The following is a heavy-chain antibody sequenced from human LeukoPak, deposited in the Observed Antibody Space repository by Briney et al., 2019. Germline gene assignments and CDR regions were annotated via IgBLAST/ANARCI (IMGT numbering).Heavy chain of an antibody. D-gene: IGHD3-22*01. Sequence: EPLSLTCTVSGGSISSSSYYWGWIRQPPGKGLEWIGSIYYSGSTYYNPSLKSRVTISVDTSKNQFSLKLSSVTAADTAVYYCARDNYYDSSGYYLPFDYWGQGTLVTVSS. J-gene: IGHJ4*02. CDR1: GGSISSSSYY. V-gene: IGHV4-39*07. CDR2: IYYSGST. CDR3: ARDNYYDSSGYYLPFDY.